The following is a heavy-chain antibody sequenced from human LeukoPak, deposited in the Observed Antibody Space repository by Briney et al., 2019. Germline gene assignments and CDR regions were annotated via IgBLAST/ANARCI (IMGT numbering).Heavy chain of an antibody. CDR3: ARGGDYSNRYFDY. Sequence: KPSETLSLTCTVSGGSISSYYWSWIRQPPGKGLEWIGYIYYSGSTNYNPSLKSRVTISVDTSKNQFSLKLSSVTAADTAVYYCARGGDYSNRYFDYWGQGTLVTVSS. J-gene: IGHJ4*02. CDR2: IYYSGST. V-gene: IGHV4-59*01. D-gene: IGHD4-4*01. CDR1: GGSISSYY.